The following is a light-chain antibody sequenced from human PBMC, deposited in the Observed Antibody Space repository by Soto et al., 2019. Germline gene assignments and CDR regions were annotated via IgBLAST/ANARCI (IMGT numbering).Light chain of an antibody. CDR2: DVY. Sequence: QSALTQPASVSGSPGQSITISCTGTSSDVGGFNYVSWYQQHPGKAPKLLIFDVYSRPSGISNRFSGSKSGNTASLTISGLQAEDETDYYCFSYTSSGTYVFGTGTKLTVL. J-gene: IGLJ1*01. V-gene: IGLV2-14*01. CDR3: FSYTSSGTYV. CDR1: SSDVGGFNY.